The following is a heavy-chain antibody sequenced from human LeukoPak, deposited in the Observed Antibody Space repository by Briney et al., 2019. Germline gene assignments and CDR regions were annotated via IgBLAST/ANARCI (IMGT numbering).Heavy chain of an antibody. Sequence: GGSLRLSCAASGFTFSSYEMNWVRQAPGKGREWGSYISSSGSTIYYADSVKGRFTISRDNAKNSLYLQMSSLRAEDTAVYYCARLGGVVVMSAFDIWGQGTMVTVSS. J-gene: IGHJ3*02. CDR3: ARLGGVVVMSAFDI. V-gene: IGHV3-48*03. D-gene: IGHD3-22*01. CDR2: ISSSGSTI. CDR1: GFTFSSYE.